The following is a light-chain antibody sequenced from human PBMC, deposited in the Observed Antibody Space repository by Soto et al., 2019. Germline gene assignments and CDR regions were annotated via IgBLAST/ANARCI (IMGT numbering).Light chain of an antibody. J-gene: IGKJ2*01. V-gene: IGKV4-1*01. CDR3: QQHYSTPYT. CDR1: QSVLYSSNNKKY. Sequence: DIVMTQSPDSLAVSLGERATINCKSSQSVLYSSNNKKYLAWYQQKPGQPPKLLIYWASTRESGVPDRFSGSASGTDFTLTISSLQAEDVAVYYCQQHYSTPYTFGQGTKLEIK. CDR2: WAS.